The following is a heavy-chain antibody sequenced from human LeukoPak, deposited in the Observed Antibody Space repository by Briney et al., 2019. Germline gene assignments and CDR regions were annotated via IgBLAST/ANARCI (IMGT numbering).Heavy chain of an antibody. J-gene: IGHJ4*02. D-gene: IGHD3-22*01. CDR1: GYTFPNYH. V-gene: IGHV1-46*01. CDR2: INPNGGSA. CDR3: ARGGGRPYYYDSSGYYYEPYYFDY. Sequence: ASVKVSCKASGYTFPNYHIHWVRQAPGQGLEWLGIINPNGGSASYAQRFQGRVTMTTDTSTSTAYMELRSLRSDDTAVYYCARGGGRPYYYDSSGYYYEPYYFDYWGQGTLVTVSS.